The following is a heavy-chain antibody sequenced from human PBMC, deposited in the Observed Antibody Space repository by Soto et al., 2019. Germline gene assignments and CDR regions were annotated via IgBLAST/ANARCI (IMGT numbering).Heavy chain of an antibody. D-gene: IGHD3-22*01. V-gene: IGHV4-31*03. CDR1: GGSISNDAHY. CDR2: IHASGTT. CDR3: ARDGGLTSGYALEI. J-gene: IGHJ3*02. Sequence: QVQLKESGPGLVKPSQTLTLTCTVSGGSISNDAHYWNWIRQVPGKGLEWIGNIHASGTTSYYPSLRSRVPISIDASKKQFSLKVPSATAADTAVYFCARDGGLTSGYALEIWGQGTVVTVSS.